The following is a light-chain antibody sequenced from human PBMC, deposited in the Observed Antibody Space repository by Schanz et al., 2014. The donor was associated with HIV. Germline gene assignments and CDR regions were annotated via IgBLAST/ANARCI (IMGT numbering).Light chain of an antibody. CDR2: KAS. CDR1: QSISTW. CDR3: QHYNNWPWT. Sequence: DIQMTQSPSTLSASVGDRVTITCRASQSISTWLAWYQQRPGKAPKLLIYKASSLPTGVPSGFRGSGSGTEFTLTISSLQSADFAIYYCQHYNNWPWTFGQGTKVEIK. J-gene: IGKJ1*01. V-gene: IGKV1-5*03.